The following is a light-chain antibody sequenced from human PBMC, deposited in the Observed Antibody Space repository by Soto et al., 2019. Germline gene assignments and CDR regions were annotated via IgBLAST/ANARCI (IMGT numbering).Light chain of an antibody. Sequence: QSVLTQPPSVSAAPGQKVTISCSGSSTKIRNNYVSWYQQLPGTAPKLLIYDNNKRPSGIPDRFSGSKSGTSATLGITGFQTGDEADYYCGTWDSILILYVFGTGTKVTVL. CDR1: STKIRNNY. V-gene: IGLV1-51*01. CDR2: DNN. CDR3: GTWDSILILYV. J-gene: IGLJ1*01.